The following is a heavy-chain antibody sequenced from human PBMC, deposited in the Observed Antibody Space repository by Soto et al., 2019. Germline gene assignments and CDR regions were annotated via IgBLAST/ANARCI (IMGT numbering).Heavy chain of an antibody. CDR1: GGSISSSSYY. CDR2: IYYSGST. V-gene: IGHV4-39*01. D-gene: IGHD2-21*02. J-gene: IGHJ5*02. CDR3: PRPTGGGDGFDP. Sequence: QLQLQESGPGLVKPSETLSLTCTVSGGSISSSSYYWGWIRQPPGKGLEWIGSIYYSGSTYYKPSLKSRVTISVNTSKNQFSLKLSSVTAADTAVYYCPRPTGGGDGFDPWGQGTLVTVSS.